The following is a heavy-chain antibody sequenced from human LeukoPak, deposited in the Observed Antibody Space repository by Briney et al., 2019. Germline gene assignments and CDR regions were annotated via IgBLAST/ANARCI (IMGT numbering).Heavy chain of an antibody. J-gene: IGHJ6*02. CDR3: ARELVVPAADHYYYYGMDV. CDR2: IYYSGST. Sequence: SETLSLTCTVSGGSISSGGYYWSWIRQHPGKGLEWIGYIYYSGSTYYNPSLKSRVTISVDTSKNQFSLKLSSVTAADTAAYYCARELVVPAADHYYYYGMDVWGQGTTVTVSS. D-gene: IGHD2-2*01. CDR1: GGSISSGGYY. V-gene: IGHV4-31*03.